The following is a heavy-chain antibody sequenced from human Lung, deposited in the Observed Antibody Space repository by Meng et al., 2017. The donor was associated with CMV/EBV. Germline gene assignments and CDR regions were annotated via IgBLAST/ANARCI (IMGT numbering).Heavy chain of an antibody. V-gene: IGHV4-39*01. J-gene: IGHJ4*01. CDR1: SIRGSDYD. CDR3: GRHFPPGIVVLPATIDY. Sequence: SIRGSDYDWGWIRQPPGKGLECIGAVFYSGSTYYNPSLKSRVTISVDTSRNHFSLQLNSVTAADTAVYYCGRHFPPGIVVLPATIDYWGHGTLVTVSS. CDR2: VFYSGST. D-gene: IGHD2-2*01.